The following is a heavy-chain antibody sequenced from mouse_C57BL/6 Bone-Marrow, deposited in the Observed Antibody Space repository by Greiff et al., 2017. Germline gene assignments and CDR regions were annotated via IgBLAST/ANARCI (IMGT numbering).Heavy chain of an antibody. V-gene: IGHV14-2*01. CDR2: IDPEDGET. Sequence: EVQLQQSGAELVKPGASVKLSCTASGFNIKDYYMHWVKQRTEQGLEWIGRIDPEDGETKYAPNFQGQATITADTSSNTAYLQLSSLTSEDTAVYYCAPYGRFAYWGQGTLVTVSA. CDR1: GFNIKDYY. D-gene: IGHD1-1*01. J-gene: IGHJ3*01. CDR3: APYGRFAY.